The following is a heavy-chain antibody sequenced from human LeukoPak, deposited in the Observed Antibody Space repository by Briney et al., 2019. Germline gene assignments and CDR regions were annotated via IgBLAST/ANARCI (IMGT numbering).Heavy chain of an antibody. J-gene: IGHJ4*02. Sequence: SETLSLTCTVSGGSTSDYYWSWIRQPAGKGLEWIGRIYTSGSTNYNPSLKSRVTISVDTSKNQFSLKLSSVTAADTAVYYCASGLRYFDLYYWGQGTLVTVSS. CDR1: GGSTSDYY. CDR2: IYTSGST. D-gene: IGHD3-9*01. CDR3: ASGLRYFDLYY. V-gene: IGHV4-4*07.